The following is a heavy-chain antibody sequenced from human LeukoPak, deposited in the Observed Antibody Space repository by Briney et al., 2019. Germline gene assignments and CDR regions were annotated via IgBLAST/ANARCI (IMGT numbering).Heavy chain of an antibody. V-gene: IGHV3-48*03. Sequence: PGGSLRLSCAASGFTFSSYEMNWVRQAPGKGLEWVSCISSSGSTTYYADSVKGRFTISRDNAKNSLFLQMNSLRAEDTAAYYCARGPFPYYYDSSGYRKRAFDIWGQGTMVTVSS. CDR2: ISSSGSTT. D-gene: IGHD3-22*01. J-gene: IGHJ3*02. CDR3: ARGPFPYYYDSSGYRKRAFDI. CDR1: GFTFSSYE.